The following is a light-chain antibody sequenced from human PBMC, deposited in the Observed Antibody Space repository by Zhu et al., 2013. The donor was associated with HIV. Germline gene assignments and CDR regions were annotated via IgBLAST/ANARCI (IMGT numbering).Light chain of an antibody. Sequence: YVLTQPPSVSVAPGKTARITCGGNNIGSKSVHWYQQKPGQSPVLVIYQDTKRPSGIPERFSGSNSGNTATLTISGTQAMDEADYYCQAWDSSTVVFGGGTKLTVL. V-gene: IGLV3-21*01. J-gene: IGLJ2*01. CDR3: QAWDSSTVV. CDR2: QDT. CDR1: NIGSKS.